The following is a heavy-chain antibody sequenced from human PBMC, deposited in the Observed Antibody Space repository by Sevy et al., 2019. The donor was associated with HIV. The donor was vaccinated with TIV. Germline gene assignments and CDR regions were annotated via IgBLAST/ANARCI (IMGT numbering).Heavy chain of an antibody. CDR1: GDSVSSNSAA. CDR2: TYYRSKWYN. Sequence: SQSLSLTCAISGDSVSSNSAAWNWIRQSPSRGLEWLGRTYYRSKWYNDYAVSVKSRITINPDTSKNKFSVQLNSVTPEDTAVYYCARDRWELLHNYFDYWGQGTLVTVSS. V-gene: IGHV6-1*01. J-gene: IGHJ4*02. D-gene: IGHD1-26*01. CDR3: ARDRWELLHNYFDY.